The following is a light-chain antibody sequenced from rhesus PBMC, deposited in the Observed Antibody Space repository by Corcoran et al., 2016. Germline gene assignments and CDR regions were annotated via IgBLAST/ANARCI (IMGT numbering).Light chain of an antibody. Sequence: DIQLTQSPSSLSASVGDRVTITCRASQAISHWLAWYQQKPGRAPQLMIYRASNLQTGVPSRFSGSVSGTDFTLSISSLQPEDFATYFCQQHDNSPFTFGPGTKLDIK. CDR2: RAS. V-gene: IGKV1-69*01. CDR1: QAISHW. CDR3: QQHDNSPFT. J-gene: IGKJ3*01.